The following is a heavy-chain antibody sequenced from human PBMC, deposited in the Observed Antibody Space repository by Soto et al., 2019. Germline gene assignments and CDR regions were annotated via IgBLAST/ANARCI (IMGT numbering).Heavy chain of an antibody. J-gene: IGHJ5*02. CDR1: GFTFGNYW. Sequence: GGSRRRSCAASGFTFGNYWMSWVRQAPGKGPEWVANRKQDGSERNYVDSLQRRFPISRHNAENSLYLQIDSLGVEDTAVYYSASARHIGPWGQGTLVTVSS. CDR3: ASARHIGP. V-gene: IGHV3-7*01. D-gene: IGHD2-21*01. CDR2: RKQDGSER.